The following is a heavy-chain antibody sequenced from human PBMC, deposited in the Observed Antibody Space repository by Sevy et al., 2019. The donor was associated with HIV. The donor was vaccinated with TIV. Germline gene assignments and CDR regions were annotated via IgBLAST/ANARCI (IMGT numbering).Heavy chain of an antibody. CDR1: GGSFSGYY. Sequence: SETLSLTCVVYGGSFSGYYWSWIRQPPGKGLEWIGEINHSGSTNYNPSLKSRVTISADTSKNQFPLKLSSVTAADTAVYYCATRRGHLSFDYWGQGTLVTVSS. V-gene: IGHV4-34*01. J-gene: IGHJ4*02. CDR3: ATRRGHLSFDY. CDR2: INHSGST.